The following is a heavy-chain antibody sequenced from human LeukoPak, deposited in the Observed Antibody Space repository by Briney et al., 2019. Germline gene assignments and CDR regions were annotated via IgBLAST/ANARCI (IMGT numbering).Heavy chain of an antibody. Sequence: KPSDTLSLTCTVSGGSISSYYWSWIRQPPGKGLEWIGYIYYSGSTNYNPSLKSRVTISVDTSKNQFSLKLSSVTAADTAVYYCARGPLWLYYLDYWGQGTLVTVSS. V-gene: IGHV4-59*07. CDR2: IYYSGST. J-gene: IGHJ4*02. CDR1: GGSISSYY. CDR3: ARGPLWLYYLDY. D-gene: IGHD2/OR15-2a*01.